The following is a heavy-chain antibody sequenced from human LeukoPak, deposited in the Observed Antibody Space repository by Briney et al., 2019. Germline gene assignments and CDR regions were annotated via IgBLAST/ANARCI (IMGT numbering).Heavy chain of an antibody. D-gene: IGHD3-22*01. Sequence: PSETLSLTCAVSGYFISSGYYWGWIRQPPGKELEWIGSIYHSGSTYYNPSLKSRVTISVDTSKNHFSLKLSSVTAADTAVYYCVRGPRYDSSGYYYLFWGQGTLVTVSS. CDR2: IYHSGST. CDR1: GYFISSGYY. CDR3: VRGPRYDSSGYYYLF. J-gene: IGHJ4*02. V-gene: IGHV4-38-2*01.